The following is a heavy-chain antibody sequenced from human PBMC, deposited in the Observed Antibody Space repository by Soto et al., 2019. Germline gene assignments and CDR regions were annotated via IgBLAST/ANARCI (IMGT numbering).Heavy chain of an antibody. Sequence: QVQLVESGGGVVQPGRSLRLSCAASGFTFSSYARHWVRQAPGKGLEWVAVISYDGSNKYYADSVKGRFTISRDNSKNTLYLQMNSLRAEDTAVYYCARDPGFEYSSSSGGPGWFDPWGQGTLVTVSS. CDR1: GFTFSSYA. CDR2: ISYDGSNK. D-gene: IGHD6-6*01. J-gene: IGHJ5*02. V-gene: IGHV3-30-3*01. CDR3: ARDPGFEYSSSSGGPGWFDP.